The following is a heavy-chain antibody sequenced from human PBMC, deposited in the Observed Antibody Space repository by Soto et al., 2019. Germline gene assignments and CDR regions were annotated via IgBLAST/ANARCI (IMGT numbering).Heavy chain of an antibody. J-gene: IGHJ6*02. CDR1: GGTFSSYA. CDR2: IIPIFGTA. D-gene: IGHD2-15*01. V-gene: IGHV1-69*12. CDR3: AKDIVVVGAATGHYYYGMDV. Sequence: QVQLVQSGAEVKKPGSSVKLSCKASGGTFSSYAISWVRQAPGQGLEWMGGIIPIFGTANYAQKFQGRVTITADESTSTAYMELSSLRSEDTAVYYCAKDIVVVGAATGHYYYGMDVGGQGTTVTVSS.